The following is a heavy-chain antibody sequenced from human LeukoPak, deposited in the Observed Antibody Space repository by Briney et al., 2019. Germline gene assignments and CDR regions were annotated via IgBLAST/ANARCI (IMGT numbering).Heavy chain of an antibody. V-gene: IGHV3-23*01. D-gene: IGHD3-9*01. J-gene: IGHJ4*02. Sequence: SVKGRFTISRDNSKNTLYLQMNSLSAEDTAIYYCAKRGDYDVLTGYYDSDYWGQGTLVTVSS. CDR3: AKRGDYDVLTGYYDSDY.